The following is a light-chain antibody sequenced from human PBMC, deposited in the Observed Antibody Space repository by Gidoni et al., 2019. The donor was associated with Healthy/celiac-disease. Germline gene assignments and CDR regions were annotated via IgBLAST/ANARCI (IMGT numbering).Light chain of an antibody. CDR3: QSAASSGTYEV. Sequence: YELTHPPSVSVSPGQTARITCAGDALPKQDAYWYQQKPGQAPVLVIYTDSERPSGIPWRFSGSSSGTTVTLSISGVQAEDEADYYCQSAASSGTYEVFGGGTTLTVL. J-gene: IGLJ3*02. V-gene: IGLV3-25*03. CDR2: TDS. CDR1: ALPKQD.